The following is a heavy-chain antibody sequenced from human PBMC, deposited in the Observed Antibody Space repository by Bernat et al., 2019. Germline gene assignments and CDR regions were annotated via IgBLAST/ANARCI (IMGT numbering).Heavy chain of an antibody. CDR2: IYYAAYT. D-gene: IGHD6-19*01. Sequence: QVQLQESGPGLVKPSETLSLTCAVSGYSISSDYYWGWIRQPPGKGLEWIGSIYYAAYTYYSSALKSRVTMSVDTSKNQFSLKVISVTAADTAVYYCARVGSSGWYFDYWGQGILVTVSS. V-gene: IGHV4-38-2*01. CDR1: GYSISSDYY. CDR3: ARVGSSGWYFDY. J-gene: IGHJ4*02.